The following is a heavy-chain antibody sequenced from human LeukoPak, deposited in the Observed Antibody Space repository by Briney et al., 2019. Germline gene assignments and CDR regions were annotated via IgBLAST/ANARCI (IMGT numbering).Heavy chain of an antibody. J-gene: IGHJ4*02. CDR1: GFTFSSYG. V-gene: IGHV3-30*18. CDR3: AKVLSGSYPDGY. Sequence: PGGSLRLSCAASGFTFSSYGMHWVRQAPGKGLEWVAVISYDGSNKYYADSVKGRFTISRDNSKNTLYLQMNSLRAEDTAVYYCAKVLSGSYPDGYWGQGTLTTVSS. CDR2: ISYDGSNK. D-gene: IGHD1-26*01.